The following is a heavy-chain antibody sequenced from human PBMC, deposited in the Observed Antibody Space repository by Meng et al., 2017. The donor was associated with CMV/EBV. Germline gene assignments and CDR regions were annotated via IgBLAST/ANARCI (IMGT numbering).Heavy chain of an antibody. CDR3: ARESHGTTGTTPVDWFDP. CDR1: GYTFTGYY. D-gene: IGHD1-1*01. CDR2: INPNSGGT. V-gene: IGHV1-2*02. Sequence: ASVKVSCKASGYTFTGYYMHWVRHAPGQGLEWMGWINPNSGGTNYAQKFQGRVTMTRDTSISTAYMELSRLRSDDTAVYYCARESHGTTGTTPVDWFDPWGQGTLVTVSS. J-gene: IGHJ5*02.